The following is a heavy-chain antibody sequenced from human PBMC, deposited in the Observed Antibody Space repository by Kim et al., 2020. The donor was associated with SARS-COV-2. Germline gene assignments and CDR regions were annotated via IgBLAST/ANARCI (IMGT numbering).Heavy chain of an antibody. D-gene: IGHD3-9*01. CDR2: TT. CDR3: TTDRLLTPDV. J-gene: IGHJ6*02. Sequence: TTDYAAPVKGRFTISRDDSKNTLYLQMNSLKTEDTAVYYCTTDRLLTPDVWGQGTTVTVSS. V-gene: IGHV3-15*01.